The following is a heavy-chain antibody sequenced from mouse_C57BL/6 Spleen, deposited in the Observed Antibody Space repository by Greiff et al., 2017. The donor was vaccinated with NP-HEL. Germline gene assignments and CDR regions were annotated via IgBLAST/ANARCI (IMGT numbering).Heavy chain of an antibody. CDR3: ARHDTTVVAKGAMDY. J-gene: IGHJ4*01. Sequence: QVQLQQSGPGLVAPSQSLSITCTVSGFSLTSYGVHWVRQPPGKGLEWLVVIWSDGSTTYNSALKSRLSISKDNSKSQVFLKMNSLQTDDTAMYYCARHDTTVVAKGAMDYWGQGTSVTVSS. CDR1: GFSLTSYG. CDR2: IWSDGST. D-gene: IGHD1-1*01. V-gene: IGHV2-6-1*01.